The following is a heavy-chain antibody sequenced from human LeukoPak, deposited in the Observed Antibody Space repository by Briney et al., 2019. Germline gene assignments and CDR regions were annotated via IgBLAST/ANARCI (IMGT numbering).Heavy chain of an antibody. CDR1: GFTFSSYA. Sequence: GGSLRLSCAASGFTFSSYAMSWVRQAPGKGLEWVSAISGSGGSTYYADSVKGRFTISRDNSINTLYLQMNNLRAEDTAVFYCAKTPYNDFWSASYQDSWGQGTLVTVSS. V-gene: IGHV3-23*01. D-gene: IGHD3-3*01. CDR3: AKTPYNDFWSASYQDS. J-gene: IGHJ4*02. CDR2: ISGSGGST.